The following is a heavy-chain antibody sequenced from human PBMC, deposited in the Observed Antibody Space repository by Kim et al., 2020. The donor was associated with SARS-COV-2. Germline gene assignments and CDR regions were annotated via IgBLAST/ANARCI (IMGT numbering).Heavy chain of an antibody. CDR3: ARVRALDAFDI. V-gene: IGHV4-38-2*02. CDR2: IYHSGST. Sequence: SETLSLTCTVSGYSISSGYYWGWIRQPPGKGLEWIGSIYHSGSTYYNPSLKSRVTISVDTSKNQFSLKLSSVTAADTAVYYCARVRALDAFDIWGQGTMVTVSS. CDR1: GYSISSGYY. J-gene: IGHJ3*02.